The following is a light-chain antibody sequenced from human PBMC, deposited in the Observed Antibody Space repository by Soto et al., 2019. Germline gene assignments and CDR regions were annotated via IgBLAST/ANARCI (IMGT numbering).Light chain of an antibody. CDR3: QQYYRFPFT. CDR1: QDVSRY. J-gene: IGKJ2*01. Sequence: VIWMTQSPSLLSASTGDRVTITCRMSQDVSRYLAWYQQKPGKAPELLIYAASTLKSGVPSRFTCTGSEIDFTLTISSLQSEDFATYYCQQYYRFPFTFGQGTKLEIK. CDR2: AAS. V-gene: IGKV1D-8*01.